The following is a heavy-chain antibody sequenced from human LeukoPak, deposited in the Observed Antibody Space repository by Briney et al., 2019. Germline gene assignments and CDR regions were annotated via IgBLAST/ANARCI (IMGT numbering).Heavy chain of an antibody. J-gene: IGHJ4*02. Sequence: GGSLRLSCAASGFTVSSNYMSWVRQAPGKGLEWVSVIYSGGSSYYADSVKGRFTISRDNSKNTLYLQMNSLRAEDTAVYYCARESSSNFDYWGQGTLVTVSS. CDR2: IYSGGSS. V-gene: IGHV3-53*01. CDR1: GFTVSSNY. D-gene: IGHD6-6*01. CDR3: ARESSSNFDY.